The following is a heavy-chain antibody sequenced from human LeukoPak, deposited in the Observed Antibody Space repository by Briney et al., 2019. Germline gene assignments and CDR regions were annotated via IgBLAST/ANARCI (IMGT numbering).Heavy chain of an antibody. CDR1: GFSFSSYE. V-gene: IGHV3-48*03. Sequence: GGSLRLSCAASGFSFSSYEMNWVRQAPGKGLEWVSYISSSGSTKEYADSVKGRFTISRDNAKNSLYLQMNTLRAEDTAVYYCATFTDYWGQGTLVTVSS. CDR3: ATFTDY. CDR2: ISSSGSTK. J-gene: IGHJ4*02.